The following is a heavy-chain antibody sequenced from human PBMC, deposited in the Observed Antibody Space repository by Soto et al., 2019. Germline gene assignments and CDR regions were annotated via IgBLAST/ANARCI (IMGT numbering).Heavy chain of an antibody. V-gene: IGHV1-2*02. CDR2: INPNSGGT. Sequence: QVQLVQSGAEVKKPGASVKVSCKASGSTFTGSYMHGVHKAPEQGLEWLGWINPNSGGTNYAQKFQGRVTMTRDTSISTAYMELSRLRSDDTAVYYCARNLGQQLAGDYWGQGTLVTVSS. CDR3: ARNLGQQLAGDY. D-gene: IGHD6-13*01. J-gene: IGHJ4*02. CDR1: GSTFTGSY.